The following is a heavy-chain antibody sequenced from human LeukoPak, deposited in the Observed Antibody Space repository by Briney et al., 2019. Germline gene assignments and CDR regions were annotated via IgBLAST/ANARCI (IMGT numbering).Heavy chain of an antibody. D-gene: IGHD3-16*01. V-gene: IGHV5-51*01. CDR3: AKVKSFGYWFCDL. CDR1: GYRFSTSW. CDR2: VYIGDSDP. J-gene: IGHJ2*01. Sequence: GESLKISCQGSGYRFSTSWIAWVRQAPGKGLEWVGSVYIGDSDPRYSPSFQGHVTMSADKSVNTASLQWNSLQGSDTGIYYCAKVKSFGYWFCDLWGRGTLVAVSS.